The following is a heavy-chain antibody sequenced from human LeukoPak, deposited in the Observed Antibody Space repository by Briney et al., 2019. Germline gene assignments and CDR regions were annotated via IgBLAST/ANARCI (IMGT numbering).Heavy chain of an antibody. V-gene: IGHV3-49*04. CDR2: IRSKAYGGTT. Sequence: GGSLRLSCTASGFTFGDYAMSWVRQAPGKGLEWVGFIRSKAYGGTTEYAASVKGRFTISRDDSKSIAYLQTNSLKTEDTAVYYCTRGYYGSGSYKFDPWGQGTLVTVSS. D-gene: IGHD3-10*01. CDR3: TRGYYGSGSYKFDP. J-gene: IGHJ5*02. CDR1: GFTFGDYA.